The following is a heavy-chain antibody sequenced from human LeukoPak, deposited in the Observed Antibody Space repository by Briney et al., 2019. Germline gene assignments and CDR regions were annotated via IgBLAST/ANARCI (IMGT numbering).Heavy chain of an antibody. D-gene: IGHD4-17*01. CDR2: IYYSGST. J-gene: IGHJ3*02. CDR3: ARDLTTVTTLHAFDI. Sequence: SDTLYPTRTVSGGSTSGYYWSWLRQPPRKGLEWIGCIYYSGSTTSNASLMSRVPLSVDTSKNQFSLERRAVTPAATAVSSCARDLTTVTTLHAFDIWGQGTMGTDS. V-gene: IGHV4-59*07. CDR1: GGSTSGYY.